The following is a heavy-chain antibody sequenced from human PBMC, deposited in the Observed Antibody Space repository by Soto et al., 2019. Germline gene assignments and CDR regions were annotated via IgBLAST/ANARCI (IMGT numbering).Heavy chain of an antibody. Sequence: SETLSLTCTVSGGSISSSSYYWGWIRQPPGKGLEWIGSIYYSGSTYYNPSLKSRVTISVDTSKNQFSLKLSSVTAADTAVYYCARQGIVVVVAAEYYFDYWGQGTLVTVSS. CDR3: ARQGIVVVVAAEYYFDY. V-gene: IGHV4-39*01. CDR1: GGSISSSSYY. J-gene: IGHJ4*02. D-gene: IGHD2-15*01. CDR2: IYYSGST.